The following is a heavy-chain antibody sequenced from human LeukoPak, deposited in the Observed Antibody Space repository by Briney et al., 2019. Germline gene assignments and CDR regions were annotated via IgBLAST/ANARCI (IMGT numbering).Heavy chain of an antibody. J-gene: IGHJ4*02. CDR3: ARGERWLPLA. CDR2: INPNSGGT. Sequence: ASVKVSCKASGGTFSSYAISWVRQAPGQGLEWMGRINPNSGGTNYAQKFQGRVTMTRDTSIGTAYMELSRLRSDDTAVYYCARGERWLPLAWGQGTLVTVSS. D-gene: IGHD5-24*01. CDR1: GGTFSSYA. V-gene: IGHV1-2*06.